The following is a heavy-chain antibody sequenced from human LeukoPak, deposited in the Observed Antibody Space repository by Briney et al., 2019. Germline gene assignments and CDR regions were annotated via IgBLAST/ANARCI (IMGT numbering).Heavy chain of an antibody. CDR3: ATGSSGWVRYFDY. J-gene: IGHJ4*02. V-gene: IGHV1-69*06. Sequence: ASVKVSCKASGGTFSSYAISWVRQAPGQGLEWMGGIIPIFGTANYAQKFQGRVTMTEDTSTDTAYMELSSLRSEDTAVYYCATGSSGWVRYFDYWGQGTLVTVSS. D-gene: IGHD6-19*01. CDR1: GGTFSSYA. CDR2: IIPIFGTA.